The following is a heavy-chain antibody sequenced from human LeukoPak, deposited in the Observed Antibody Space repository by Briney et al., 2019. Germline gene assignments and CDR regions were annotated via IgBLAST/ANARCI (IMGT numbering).Heavy chain of an antibody. D-gene: IGHD3-22*01. CDR2: VVVGSGNT. Sequence: PVASVKVSCKTSGFSFTNSVVQWVRQARGQRLEWLGWVVVGSGNTDYAPKFQERVTITRDISTSTAFVELRGLRSEDTAVYYCAAAFDDNTGYYFPLGWFDPWGQGALVTVSS. V-gene: IGHV1-58*01. CDR1: GFSFTNSV. J-gene: IGHJ5*02. CDR3: AAAFDDNTGYYFPLGWFDP.